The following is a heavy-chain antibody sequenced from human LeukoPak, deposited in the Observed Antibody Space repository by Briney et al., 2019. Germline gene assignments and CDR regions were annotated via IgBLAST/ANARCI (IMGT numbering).Heavy chain of an antibody. CDR2: IYYSGST. CDR1: GVSISSSSYY. V-gene: IGHV4-39*01. CDR3: ARRNLYYDFCDY. J-gene: IGHJ4*02. Sequence: PSETLSLTCTVSGVSISSSSYYWGWIRQPPGKGLEWIGSIYYSGSTYYNPSLKSRVTISVDTSKNQFSLMLSSVTAADTAVYYCARRNLYYDFCDYWGQGTLVTVSS. D-gene: IGHD3-3*01.